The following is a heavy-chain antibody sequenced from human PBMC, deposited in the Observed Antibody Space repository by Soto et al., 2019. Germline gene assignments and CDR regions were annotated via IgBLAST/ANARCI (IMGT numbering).Heavy chain of an antibody. V-gene: IGHV3-23*01. CDR2: ISGSGGST. CDR3: AKDHLVETYYDFWSGYVGAYYYYYGMDV. D-gene: IGHD3-3*01. J-gene: IGHJ6*02. CDR1: GFTFSSYA. Sequence: PGGSLRLSCAASGFTFSSYAMSWVRQAPGKGLEWVSAISGSGGSTYYADSEKGRFTISRDNSKKTLYLQMNSLRAEDTAVYYCAKDHLVETYYDFWSGYVGAYYYYYGMDVWGQGTTVTVSS.